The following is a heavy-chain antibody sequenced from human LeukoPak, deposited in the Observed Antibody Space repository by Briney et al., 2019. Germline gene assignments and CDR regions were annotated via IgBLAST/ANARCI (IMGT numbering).Heavy chain of an antibody. V-gene: IGHV1-18*01. CDR1: GYTFTSYG. CDR2: ISAYNGNT. Sequence: ASVKVSCKASGYTFTSYGISWVRQAPGQGLEWMGWISAYNGNTNYAQKFQGRVTMTTDTSTSTAYMELRSLRSDDTAVYYCARFKRTDYYDSSGYLFDYWGQGTLVTVSS. CDR3: ARFKRTDYYDSSGYLFDY. D-gene: IGHD3-22*01. J-gene: IGHJ4*02.